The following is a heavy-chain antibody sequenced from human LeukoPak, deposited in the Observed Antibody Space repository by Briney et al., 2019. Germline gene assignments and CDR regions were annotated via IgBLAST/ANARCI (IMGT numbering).Heavy chain of an antibody. Sequence: PGGSLRLSCAASGFTFSSYAMHWVRQAPGKGLEWVAVISYDGSNKYYADSVKGRFTISRDNSKNTLYLQMNSLRAEDTAVYYCASFGIAAAGTGTTGYFDYWGQGTLVTVSS. CDR3: ASFGIAAAGTGTTGYFDY. CDR1: GFTFSSYA. CDR2: ISYDGSNK. V-gene: IGHV3-30-3*01. D-gene: IGHD6-13*01. J-gene: IGHJ4*02.